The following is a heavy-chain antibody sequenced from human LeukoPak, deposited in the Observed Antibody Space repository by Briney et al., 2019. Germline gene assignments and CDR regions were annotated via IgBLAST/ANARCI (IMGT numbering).Heavy chain of an antibody. J-gene: IGHJ3*02. CDR2: IYYSGST. Sequence: PSETLSLTCTVSGGSISSYYWSWIRQPPGKGLEWIGYIYYSGSTNYNPSLKRRVTISVDTSKNQFSLKLSSVTAADTAVYYCARDHDTGNAFDIWGQETMVTVSS. CDR1: GGSISSYY. V-gene: IGHV4-59*01. CDR3: ARDHDTGNAFDI. D-gene: IGHD5-18*01.